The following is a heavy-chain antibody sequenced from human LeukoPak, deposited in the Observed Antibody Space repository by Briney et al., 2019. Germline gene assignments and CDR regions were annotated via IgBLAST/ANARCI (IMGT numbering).Heavy chain of an antibody. CDR2: ISGSGGST. CDR3: AKAPLGYCSSTSCYAFDI. D-gene: IGHD2-2*01. Sequence: GGSLRLSCAASGFTFSSYAMSWVRQAPGKGLEWVSAISGSGGSTYYADSVKGRFTISRDNSKNTLYLQMNSLRAEDTAVYYCAKAPLGYCSSTSCYAFDIWGQGTLVTVSS. J-gene: IGHJ3*02. V-gene: IGHV3-23*01. CDR1: GFTFSSYA.